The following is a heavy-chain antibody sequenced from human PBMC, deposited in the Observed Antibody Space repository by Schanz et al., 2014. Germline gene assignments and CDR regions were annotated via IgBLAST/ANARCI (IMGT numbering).Heavy chain of an antibody. D-gene: IGHD5-12*01. CDR2: TSSDGSLK. CDR1: GFSFSTYA. J-gene: IGHJ3*02. CDR3: ARGGRGGYPGRAFDI. Sequence: VQLVESGGGVVQPGRSLRLSCAASGFSFSTYAMHWVRQAPDKGLVWVAVTSSDGSLKYYADSVKGRFTISRDNSRDTVYLQMNSLRGEDTAVYYCARGGRGGYPGRAFDIGGQGKMVTASS. V-gene: IGHV3-30*04.